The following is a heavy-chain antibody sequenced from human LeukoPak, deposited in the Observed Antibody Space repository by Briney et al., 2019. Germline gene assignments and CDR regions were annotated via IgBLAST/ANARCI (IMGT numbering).Heavy chain of an antibody. CDR1: GFTFRSYG. D-gene: IGHD6-6*01. Sequence: TGGSLRLSCAASGFTFRSYGMHWVRQAPGKGLEWVAVIRYDGSNKYYTDSVKGRFTISRDNSKNTLYLQMNSLRAEDTAVYYCAREVVYSSFFEAFDIWGQGTMVTVSS. V-gene: IGHV3-33*01. CDR3: AREVVYSSFFEAFDI. CDR2: IRYDGSNK. J-gene: IGHJ3*02.